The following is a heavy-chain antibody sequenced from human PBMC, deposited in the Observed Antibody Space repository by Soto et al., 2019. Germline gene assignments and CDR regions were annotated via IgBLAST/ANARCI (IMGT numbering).Heavy chain of an antibody. Sequence: GASGKVSCKASGGTVSGYYMHWVRQAPEQGLEWMGWINPNSGGTNYAQKFQGWVTMTRDTSISTAYMELSRLRSDDTAVYYCARREYSGYDGYCFDYWGQGTLVTVSS. V-gene: IGHV1-2*04. CDR3: ARREYSGYDGYCFDY. CDR1: GGTVSGYY. J-gene: IGHJ4*02. CDR2: INPNSGGT. D-gene: IGHD5-12*01.